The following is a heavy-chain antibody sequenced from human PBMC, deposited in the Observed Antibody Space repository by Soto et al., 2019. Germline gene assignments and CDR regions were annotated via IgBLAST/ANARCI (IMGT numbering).Heavy chain of an antibody. V-gene: IGHV4-61*01. J-gene: IGHJ4*02. CDR1: GGSISSSNW. CDR3: AVYSTESVAFDY. CDR2: IYYSGST. Sequence: PSETLSLTCAVSGGSISSSNWWSWIRQPPGKGLEWIGYIYYSGSTNYNPSLKSRVTISVDTSKNQFSLKLSSVTAADTAVYYCAVYSTESVAFDYWGQGTLVTVSS. D-gene: IGHD6-19*01.